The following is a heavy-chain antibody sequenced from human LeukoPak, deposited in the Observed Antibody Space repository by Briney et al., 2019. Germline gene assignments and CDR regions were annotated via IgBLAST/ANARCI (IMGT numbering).Heavy chain of an antibody. CDR3: ARAIPERYCSSTSCYLFDY. J-gene: IGHJ4*02. D-gene: IGHD2-2*01. CDR2: ISGSGGST. Sequence: GGSLRLSCAASGFAFSSYAMSWVRQAPGKGLEWVSAISGSGGSTYYADSVKGRFTISRDNSKNTLYLQMNSLRAEDTAVYYCARAIPERYCSSTSCYLFDYWGQGTLVTVSS. V-gene: IGHV3-23*01. CDR1: GFAFSSYA.